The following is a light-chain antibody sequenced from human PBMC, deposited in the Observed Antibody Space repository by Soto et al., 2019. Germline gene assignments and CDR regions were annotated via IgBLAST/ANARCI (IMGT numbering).Light chain of an antibody. CDR2: DVY. J-gene: IGLJ1*01. Sequence: QSVLTQPASVSGSPGQSITISCTGTSSDVGGFNYVSWYQQHPGKAPKLLIFDVYSRPSGISNRFSGSKSGNTASLTTSGLQAEDEADYYCSSYTTSSSYVFGAGTKVTVL. CDR3: SSYTTSSSYV. CDR1: SSDVGGFNY. V-gene: IGLV2-14*01.